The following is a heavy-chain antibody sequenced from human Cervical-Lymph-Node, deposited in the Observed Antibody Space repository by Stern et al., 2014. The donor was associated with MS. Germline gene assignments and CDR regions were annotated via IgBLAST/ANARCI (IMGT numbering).Heavy chain of an antibody. CDR3: ARDLLRRGSYYYYYGLDV. D-gene: IGHD3-16*01. CDR2: ISSRGSTI. V-gene: IGHV3-11*01. CDR1: GFTLSDYY. J-gene: IGHJ6*02. Sequence: QVQLVQSGGDLVKPGGSLRLSCAASGFTLSDYYMIWIRQAPGKGLEWVSSISSRGSTIYYADSVKGRFTISRDNANNSLFLQMNILRAEDTAVYYCARDLLRRGSYYYYYGLDVWGQGTTVTVSS.